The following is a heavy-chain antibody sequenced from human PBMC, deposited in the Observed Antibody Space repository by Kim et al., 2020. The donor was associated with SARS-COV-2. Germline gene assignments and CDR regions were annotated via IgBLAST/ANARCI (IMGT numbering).Heavy chain of an antibody. V-gene: IGHV3-23*01. J-gene: IGHJ4*02. CDR2: IDTTTAT. CDR3: AKDGFLASVASD. Sequence: GGSLRLSCATSGFSFSNYAMNWVRQAPGRGLEWVSTIDTTTATFYADSVRGRLTISRDNANHISYLHMNSLRAEDTAVYYCAKDGFLASVASDWGQGTLVTVSS. CDR1: GFSFSNYA. D-gene: IGHD6-19*01.